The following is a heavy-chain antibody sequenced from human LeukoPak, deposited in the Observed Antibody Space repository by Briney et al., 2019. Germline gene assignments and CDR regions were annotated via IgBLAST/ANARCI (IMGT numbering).Heavy chain of an antibody. D-gene: IGHD3-9*01. CDR2: ISGNGGSI. CDR3: ARDRSSGGLRYFDWLFYY. Sequence: GGSLRLSCAASGFTFSSYAMSWVRKAPGKGRGGGSGISGNGGSIGYADSVKGRFTISRDNAKNSLYLQMNSPRAEDTAVYYCARDRSSGGLRYFDWLFYYWGQGALVTVSS. CDR1: GFTFSSYA. J-gene: IGHJ4*02. V-gene: IGHV3-9*01.